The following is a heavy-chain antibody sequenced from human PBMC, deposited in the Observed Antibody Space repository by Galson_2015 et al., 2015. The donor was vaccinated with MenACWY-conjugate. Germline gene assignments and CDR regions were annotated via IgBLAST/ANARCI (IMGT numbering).Heavy chain of an antibody. CDR2: ITTSSRYI. J-gene: IGHJ4*02. Sequence: LRLSCAASGFTFSSYSMNWVRQAPGKGLEWVSSITTSSRYIYYADSVKGRFTISRDNAKNSLFLQMNSLRADDTAVYYCAGRDSYGPKSLGYWGQGTLVTVSS. CDR1: GFTFSSYS. D-gene: IGHD5-18*01. CDR3: AGRDSYGPKSLGY. V-gene: IGHV3-21*01.